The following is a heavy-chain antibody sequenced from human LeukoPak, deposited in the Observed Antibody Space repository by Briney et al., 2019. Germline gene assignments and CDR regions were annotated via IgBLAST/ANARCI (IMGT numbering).Heavy chain of an antibody. J-gene: IGHJ4*02. V-gene: IGHV3-21*01. D-gene: IGHD2-2*01. CDR3: ARGDIVIVPAATDY. CDR1: GFTFSSYS. CDR2: ISTSSSYI. Sequence: GRSLRLSCAASGFTFSSYSMNWVRQAPGKGLEWVSSISTSSSYIYYADSVKGRFTISRDNAKNSLYLQMNSLRAEDTAVYYCARGDIVIVPAATDYWGQGTLVSVSS.